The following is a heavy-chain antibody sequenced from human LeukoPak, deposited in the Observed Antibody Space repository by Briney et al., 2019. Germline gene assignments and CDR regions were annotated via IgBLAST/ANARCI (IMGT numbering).Heavy chain of an antibody. D-gene: IGHD2-2*02. CDR3: ASFRLFCSSTSCYS. CDR2: IYYSGST. CDR1: GGSISSSSYY. Sequence: PSEILSLTCTVSGGSISSSSYYWGWIRQPPGRGLEWIGSIYYSGSTYYNPSLKSRVTISVDTSKNQFSLKLSSVTAADTAVYYCASFRLFCSSTSCYSWGQGTLVTVSS. J-gene: IGHJ4*02. V-gene: IGHV4-39*01.